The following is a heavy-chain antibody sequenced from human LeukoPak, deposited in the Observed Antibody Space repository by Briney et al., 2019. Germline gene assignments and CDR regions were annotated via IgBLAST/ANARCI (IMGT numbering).Heavy chain of an antibody. Sequence: PSETLSLTCTVSGGSISSYYWSWIRQPPGKGLEWIGYIYHSGSTYYNPSLKSRVTISVDRSKNQFSLKLSSVTAADTAVYYCARLVWESSGYVDYWGQGILVTVSS. CDR2: IYHSGST. J-gene: IGHJ4*02. CDR3: ARLVWESSGYVDY. D-gene: IGHD3-22*01. V-gene: IGHV4-59*12. CDR1: GGSISSYY.